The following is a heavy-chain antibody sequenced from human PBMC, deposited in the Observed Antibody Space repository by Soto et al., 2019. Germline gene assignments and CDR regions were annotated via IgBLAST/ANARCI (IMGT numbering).Heavy chain of an antibody. J-gene: IGHJ6*03. CDR1: GFSFSSYD. Sequence: QVQLVESGGCVVQPGRSLRLSCVGSGFSFSSYDMNWVRQAPGTGLEWVALMSYDGSKKYYGDSVRGRVTISRDNSKNTLYLQLEHLRPEDRAIYYCAKDLKPGSRWSLGGVEHCMDVWGRGTTVSVSS. CDR2: MSYDGSKK. CDR3: AKDLKPGSRWSLGGVEHCMDV. V-gene: IGHV3-30*18. D-gene: IGHD3-16*01.